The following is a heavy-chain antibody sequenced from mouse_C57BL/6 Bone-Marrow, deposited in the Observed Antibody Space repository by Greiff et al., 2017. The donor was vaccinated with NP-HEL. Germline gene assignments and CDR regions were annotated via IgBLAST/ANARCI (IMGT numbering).Heavy chain of an antibody. V-gene: IGHV3-6*01. CDR3: AAGGNAAY. D-gene: IGHD2-1*01. CDR1: GYSITSGYY. CDR2: ISYDGSN. J-gene: IGHJ3*01. Sequence: EVKLQESGPGLVKPSQSLSLTCSVTGYSITSGYYWNWIRQFPGNKLEWMGYISYDGSNNYNPSLKNRISITRDTSKNQFFLKLNSVTTEDTATYYCAAGGNAAYWGQGTLVTVSA.